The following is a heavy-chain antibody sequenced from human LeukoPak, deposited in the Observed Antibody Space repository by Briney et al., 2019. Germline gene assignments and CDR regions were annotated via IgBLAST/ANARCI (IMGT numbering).Heavy chain of an antibody. CDR1: GFTFSSYS. J-gene: IGHJ5*02. CDR3: ARDNLDYDFWSGYYRNWFDP. D-gene: IGHD3-3*01. V-gene: IGHV3-21*04. Sequence: GGSLRLSCAASGFTFSSYSMNWVRQAPGKGLEWVSSISSSSSYIYYADSVKGRFTISRDNAKNSLYLQMNSLRAEDTAVYYCARDNLDYDFWSGYYRNWFDPWGQGTLVTVSS. CDR2: ISSSSSYI.